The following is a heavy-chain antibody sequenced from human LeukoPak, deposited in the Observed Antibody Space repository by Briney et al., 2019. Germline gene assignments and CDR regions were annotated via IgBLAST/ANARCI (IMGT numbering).Heavy chain of an antibody. D-gene: IGHD5-24*01. V-gene: IGHV1-18*01. CDR3: SRGRDGYNPTADY. J-gene: IGHJ4*02. Sequence: GASVKVSCKASGYTFTNYGLSWVRQAPGQGLEWMGWISAYNGNTNYAQKVQGRVTMTTDTSTSTAYMELRSLRSDDSAMYYCSRGRDGYNPTADYWGQGTLVTVSS. CDR2: ISAYNGNT. CDR1: GYTFTNYG.